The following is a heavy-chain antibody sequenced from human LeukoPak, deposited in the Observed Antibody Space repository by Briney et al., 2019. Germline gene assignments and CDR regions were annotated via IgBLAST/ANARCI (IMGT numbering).Heavy chain of an antibody. D-gene: IGHD6-19*01. CDR3: ARAGFYSGWYVVDF. J-gene: IGHJ4*01. V-gene: IGHV3-53*03. CDR1: GFTVSNNY. Sequence: GGSLRLSCAASGFTVSNNYMSWVRQRPGKGLEWVSVIYSGGNTYYADSVRGRFTISRDDSQNTLYLQMNSLRVDDTALYFCARAGFYSGWYVVDFWGHGTLVTVSS. CDR2: IYSGGNT.